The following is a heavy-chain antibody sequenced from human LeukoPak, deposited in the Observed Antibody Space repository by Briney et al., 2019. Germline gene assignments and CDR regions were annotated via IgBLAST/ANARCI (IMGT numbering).Heavy chain of an antibody. CDR2: INHSGST. CDR3: ASHDLAVATYWFGP. CDR1: GDSIDSYY. D-gene: IGHD6-19*01. J-gene: IGHJ5*02. Sequence: PSETLSLTCTVSGDSIDSYYWSWIRQPPGKGLEWIGEINHSGSTNYNPSLKSRVTISVDTSKNQFSLRLSSVTAADTAVYYCASHDLAVATYWFGPWGQGTLVTVSS. V-gene: IGHV4-34*01.